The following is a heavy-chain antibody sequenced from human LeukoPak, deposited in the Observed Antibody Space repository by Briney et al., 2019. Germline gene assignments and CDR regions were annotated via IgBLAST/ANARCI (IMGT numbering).Heavy chain of an antibody. CDR2: IDWNGNRK. CDR1: GFSFGDYG. D-gene: IGHD2-15*01. V-gene: IGHV3-20*04. CDR3: ARSGGHCSGGSCYLYFYYIDV. J-gene: IGHJ6*03. Sequence: GGSLRLSCAASGFSFGDYGMGWVRQIPGKGLEWVSGIDWNGNRKGYADPVKGRFSISRDNAKNSLYLQMTSLRAEDTALYYCARSGGHCSGGSCYLYFYYIDVWGKGTTVTVSS.